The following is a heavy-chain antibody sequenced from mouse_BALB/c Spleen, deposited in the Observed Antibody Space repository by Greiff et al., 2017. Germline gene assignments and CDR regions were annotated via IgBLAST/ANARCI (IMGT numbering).Heavy chain of an antibody. D-gene: IGHD1-2*01. CDR2: ISSGGSYT. CDR1: GFTFSSYT. V-gene: IGHV5-6-4*01. CDR3: TRGLITTATWYAMDY. J-gene: IGHJ4*01. Sequence: EVKLMESGGGLVKPGGSLKLSCAASGFTFSSYTMSWVRQTPEKRLEWVATISSGGSYTYYPDSVKGRFTISRDNAKNTLYLQMSSLKSEDTAMYYCTRGLITTATWYAMDYWGQGTSVTVSS.